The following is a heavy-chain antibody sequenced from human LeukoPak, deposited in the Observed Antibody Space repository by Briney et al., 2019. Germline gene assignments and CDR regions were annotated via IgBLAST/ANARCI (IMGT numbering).Heavy chain of an antibody. CDR1: GFTFDDYA. J-gene: IGHJ4*02. CDR2: ISGGGGST. Sequence: GGSLRLSCAASGFTFDDYAVHWGPQAPGQGLEGVSLISGGGGSTYYADSVKGRFTISRDNSKNSLYLQMNSLRTEDTALYYCAKWKLWGDWGQGTLVTVSS. D-gene: IGHD5-18*01. CDR3: AKWKLWGD. V-gene: IGHV3-43*02.